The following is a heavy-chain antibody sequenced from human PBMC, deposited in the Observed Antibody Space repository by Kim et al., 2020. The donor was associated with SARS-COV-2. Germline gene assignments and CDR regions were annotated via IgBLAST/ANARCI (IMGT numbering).Heavy chain of an antibody. CDR3: AKDSSNYYDSSGSNWFDP. V-gene: IGHV3-23*01. D-gene: IGHD3-22*01. Sequence: KGRFTISRDNSKNTLYLQMNSLRAEDTAVYYCAKDSSNYYDSSGSNWFDPWGQGTLVTVSS. J-gene: IGHJ5*02.